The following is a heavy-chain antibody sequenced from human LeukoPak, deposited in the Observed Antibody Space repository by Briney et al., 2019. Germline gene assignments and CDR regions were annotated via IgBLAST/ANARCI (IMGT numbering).Heavy chain of an antibody. D-gene: IGHD3-3*01. CDR3: AKDAGSLQFLEWYFDYYYMDV. J-gene: IGHJ6*03. CDR2: ISWDGGST. CDR1: GFTFDDYA. Sequence: AGGSLRLSCAASGFTFDDYAMHWVRQAPGKGLEWVSLISWDGGSTYYADSVKGRFTISRDNSKNSLYLQMNSLRAEDTALYYCAKDAGSLQFLEWYFDYYYMDVWGKGTTVTVSS. V-gene: IGHV3-43D*04.